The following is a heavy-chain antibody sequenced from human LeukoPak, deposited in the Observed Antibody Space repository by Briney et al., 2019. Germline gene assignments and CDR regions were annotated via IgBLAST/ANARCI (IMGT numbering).Heavy chain of an antibody. CDR2: LSGSGGST. Sequence: QPGGSLRLSCAASGFTFSRYAMTWVRHAPGKGLEWGSDLSGSGGSTYYADHVRGRFIISRDNSKNTLYLQMNSLRAEDTAVYYCAKTADGSYYYGMDVGGQGTTVSVSS. CDR1: GFTFSRYA. V-gene: IGHV3-23*01. D-gene: IGHD6-13*01. J-gene: IGHJ6*02. CDR3: AKTADGSYYYGMDV.